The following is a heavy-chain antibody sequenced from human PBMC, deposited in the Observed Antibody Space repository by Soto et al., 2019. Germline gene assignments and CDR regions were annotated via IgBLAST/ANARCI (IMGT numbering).Heavy chain of an antibody. J-gene: IGHJ6*02. CDR2: IIPIFDTA. D-gene: IGHD1-7*01. Sequence: QVQLVQSGAEVKKPGSSVKVSCKASGGTLSSFAISWVRQAPGQGLEWMGGIIPIFDTADYAQKFQGRVTITADESTSTAYMELSSQRSEHTAVYYCASHGITGTWVYYYGMDVWGQGTTVTVSS. V-gene: IGHV1-69*12. CDR3: ASHGITGTWVYYYGMDV. CDR1: GGTLSSFA.